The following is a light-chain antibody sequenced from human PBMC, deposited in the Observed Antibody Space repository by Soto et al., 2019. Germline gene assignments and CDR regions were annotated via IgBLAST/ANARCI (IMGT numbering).Light chain of an antibody. V-gene: IGKV3-15*01. Sequence: EIVITQSPATVSVSPGERVTLSCRASQDIRSSLAWYQQKPGQAPRLLIYGASIRATGVPATFSGSGSGTEFTLSISSLQSEHLGVYYCQQDSSWPLTFGGGTKVDIK. CDR2: GAS. CDR1: QDIRSS. CDR3: QQDSSWPLT. J-gene: IGKJ4*01.